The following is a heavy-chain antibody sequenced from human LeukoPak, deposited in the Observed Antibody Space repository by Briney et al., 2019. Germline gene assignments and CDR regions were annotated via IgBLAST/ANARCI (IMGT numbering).Heavy chain of an antibody. V-gene: IGHV4-39*01. Sequence: SSYGMHWIRQPPGKGLEWIGTFYYGGSTYYNPSLKSRVTISVDTSKNQYSLKLASVTAADTAVYYCARLYYYGSGSYYNYFDSWGQGTLVTVSS. CDR1: SSYG. J-gene: IGHJ4*02. CDR3: ARLYYYGSGSYYNYFDS. CDR2: FYYGGST. D-gene: IGHD3-10*01.